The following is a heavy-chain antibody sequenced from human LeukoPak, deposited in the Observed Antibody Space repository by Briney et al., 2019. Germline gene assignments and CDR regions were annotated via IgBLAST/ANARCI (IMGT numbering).Heavy chain of an antibody. V-gene: IGHV4-59*12. CDR3: ARENIVVVPAADYYYYYGMDV. J-gene: IGHJ6*02. CDR1: GGSISSYF. D-gene: IGHD2-2*01. CDR2: IYYSGST. Sequence: PSETLSLTCTASGGSISSYFWSWIQQPPGKGLEWIGYIYYSGSTGYNPSLRSRVTISVDTSKNQFSLKLSSVTAADTAVYYCARENIVVVPAADYYYYYGMDVWGQGTTVTVSS.